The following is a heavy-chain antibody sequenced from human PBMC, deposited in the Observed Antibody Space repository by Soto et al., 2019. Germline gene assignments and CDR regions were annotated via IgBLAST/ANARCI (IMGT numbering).Heavy chain of an antibody. V-gene: IGHV3-74*01. J-gene: IGHJ4*02. CDR1: GIIFTNYW. CDR2: IDTDGSGT. CDR3: TTVLEY. Sequence: EVQLVESVGGLVQPGGSLRLSCAASGIIFTNYWMHWVRQAPGKGLVWVSRIDTDGSGTSYADYVKGRFTISRDNAKNTVYLQMNSLRAEDTAVYYCTTVLEYWGQGALVTVSS.